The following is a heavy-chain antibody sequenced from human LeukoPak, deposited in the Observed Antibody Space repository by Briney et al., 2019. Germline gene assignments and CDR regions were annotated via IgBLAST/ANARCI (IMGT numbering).Heavy chain of an antibody. V-gene: IGHV3-7*01. J-gene: IGHJ4*02. Sequence: PGGSLRLSCAASGFTFRTYWMSWVRQAPGKGLEWVASINQGGSETYYVESVKGRFTISRDNAMNSFFLQMNSLRAEDTAVYHCARLIGDRTIYDYWGQGTLVTVSS. D-gene: IGHD6-6*01. CDR2: INQGGSET. CDR1: GFTFRTYW. CDR3: ARLIGDRTIYDY.